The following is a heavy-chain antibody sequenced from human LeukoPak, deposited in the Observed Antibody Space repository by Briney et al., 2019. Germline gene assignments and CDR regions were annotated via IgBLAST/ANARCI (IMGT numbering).Heavy chain of an antibody. CDR1: GYTFTSYS. CDR2: INPSGGST. D-gene: IGHD1-26*01. V-gene: IGHV1-46*01. J-gene: IGHJ4*02. Sequence: GASVKVSCKASGYTFTSYSMHWVRQAPGQGLEWMAIINPSGGSTSYAQKFQGRVTMTRDTSTSTVYMELSSLRSEDTAVYYCARDGVVGGGYWGQGTLVTVSS. CDR3: ARDGVVGGGY.